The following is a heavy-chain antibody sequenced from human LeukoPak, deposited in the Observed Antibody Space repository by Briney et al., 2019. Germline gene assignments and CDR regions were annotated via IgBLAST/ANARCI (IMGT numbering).Heavy chain of an antibody. CDR1: GGSFSGYY. CDR2: INHSGST. CDR3: ARGHDDSSGYYYFDWFDP. D-gene: IGHD3-22*01. V-gene: IGHV4-34*01. J-gene: IGHJ5*02. Sequence: SETLSLTCAVYGGSFSGYYWSWIRQPPGKGLEWIGEINHSGSTNYNPSLKSRVTISVDTSKNQFSLKLSSVTAADTAVYHCARGHDDSSGYYYFDWFDPWGQGTLVTVSS.